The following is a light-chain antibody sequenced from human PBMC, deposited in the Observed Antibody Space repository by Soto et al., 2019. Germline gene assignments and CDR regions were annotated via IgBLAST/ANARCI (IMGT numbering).Light chain of an antibody. CDR2: GAS. Sequence: EIVLTQSPGTLSLSPGERATLSCRASQSVSSSYLAWYQQKPGQAPRLLIYGASSRATGIPDRFSGSGSVTDFTLTISRLEPEDFAVYYCQQYCSSPRYTFGQGTKLEIK. J-gene: IGKJ2*01. CDR3: QQYCSSPRYT. V-gene: IGKV3-20*01. CDR1: QSVSSSY.